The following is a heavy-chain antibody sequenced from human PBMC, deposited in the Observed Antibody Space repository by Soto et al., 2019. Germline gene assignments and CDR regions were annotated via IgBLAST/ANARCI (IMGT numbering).Heavy chain of an antibody. CDR3: ARESGGATATLDYYYFYMDV. CDR1: GDGFNAYY. V-gene: IGHV1-2*02. J-gene: IGHJ6*03. D-gene: IGHD5-12*01. CDR2: INPNGGAT. Sequence: QVQLVQSGAEVRKPGASVKVSCKTSGDGFNAYYLHWVRQAPGQGLEWLGWINPNGGATKYAQKFRGRVAMTRDTSIRTAYMELTSLRSDDTAIYFCARESGGATATLDYYYFYMDVWGQGTTVTVSS.